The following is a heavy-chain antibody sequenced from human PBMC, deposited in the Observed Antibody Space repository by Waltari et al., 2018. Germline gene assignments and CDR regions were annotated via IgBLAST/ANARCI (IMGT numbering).Heavy chain of an antibody. D-gene: IGHD3-3*01. Sequence: QAPGKGLEWVGFIRSKAYGGTTEYAASVKGRFTISRDDSKSIAYLQMNSLKTEDTAVYYCTRDRITIFGVVTLGGDYWGQGTLVTVSS. CDR3: TRDRITIFGVVTLGGDY. J-gene: IGHJ4*02. CDR2: IRSKAYGGTT. V-gene: IGHV3-49*02.